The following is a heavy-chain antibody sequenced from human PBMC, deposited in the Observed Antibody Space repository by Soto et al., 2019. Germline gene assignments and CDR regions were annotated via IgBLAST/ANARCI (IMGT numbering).Heavy chain of an antibody. J-gene: IGHJ4*02. CDR2: IYLSGST. Sequence: SATLSLNCAVSGGSISSNNWWSWVRPPPGKWLEWIGEIYLSGSTNYNPSLKSRGTISVDKSKNQFSLKLSSVTAADTAVYYCARCIAAAGPIDYWGQGTLVT. D-gene: IGHD6-13*01. V-gene: IGHV4-4*02. CDR1: GGSISSNNW. CDR3: ARCIAAAGPIDY.